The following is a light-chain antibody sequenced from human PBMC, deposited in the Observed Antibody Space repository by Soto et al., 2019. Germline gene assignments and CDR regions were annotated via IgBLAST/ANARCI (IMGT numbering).Light chain of an antibody. CDR3: VLYMGTGISV. CDR2: STN. Sequence: QTVVTQEPSFSVSPGRTVTLTCGLSSGSVSTSYYPSWYQLTPGQAPRTLIYSTNTRSSGVPNRFSGSILENKAALTITGAQADDEPDYYCVLYMGTGISVFGGGTQLTVL. J-gene: IGLJ3*02. CDR1: SGSVSTSYY. V-gene: IGLV8-61*01.